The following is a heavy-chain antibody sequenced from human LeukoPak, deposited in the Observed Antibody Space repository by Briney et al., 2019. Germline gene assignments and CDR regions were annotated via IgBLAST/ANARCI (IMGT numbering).Heavy chain of an antibody. J-gene: IGHJ4*02. D-gene: IGHD2-2*01. CDR2: ISGSDT. Sequence: GGSLRLSSAASGFTFSSYAMTWVRQAPGKGLEWVSVISGSDTYYADSVTGRFTISKDTSKNTLYLQMNSLRVDDTARYFCAIFQIVDVPAAMQNLDFWGQGTLVTVSS. CDR3: AIFQIVDVPAAMQNLDF. CDR1: GFTFSSYA. V-gene: IGHV3-23*01.